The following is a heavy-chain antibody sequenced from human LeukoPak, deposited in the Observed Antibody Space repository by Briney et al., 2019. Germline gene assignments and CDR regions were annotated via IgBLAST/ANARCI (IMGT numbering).Heavy chain of an antibody. D-gene: IGHD2-15*01. V-gene: IGHV4-59*12. Sequence: SETLSLTCIVSGGSISSFYWSWIRQPPGKGLEWIGYIYYSGSTNYNPSLQSRVTISVDTSKNQFSLKLSSLTAADTAVYYWASGGRGEAANLDYWGQGTLVTVSS. CDR2: IYYSGST. CDR3: ASGGRGEAANLDY. J-gene: IGHJ4*02. CDR1: GGSISSFY.